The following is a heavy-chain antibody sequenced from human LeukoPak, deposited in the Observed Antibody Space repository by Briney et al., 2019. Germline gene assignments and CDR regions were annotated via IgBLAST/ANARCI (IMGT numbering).Heavy chain of an antibody. D-gene: IGHD3-22*01. CDR2: INAGNGNT. Sequence: ASVKVSCKASGYTFTDYFMNWMRQAPGQRLEWMGWINAGNGNTKYSQKLQGRVTITRDTSSSTAYMQLRSLRSDDTAVYYCARAVHYYDTYFDYWGQGTLVTVSS. J-gene: IGHJ4*02. CDR3: ARAVHYYDTYFDY. CDR1: GYTFTDYF. V-gene: IGHV1/OR15-3*01.